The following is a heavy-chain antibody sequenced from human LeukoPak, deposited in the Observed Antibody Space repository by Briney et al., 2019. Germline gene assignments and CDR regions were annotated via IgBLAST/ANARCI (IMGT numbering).Heavy chain of an antibody. V-gene: IGHV3-53*01. Sequence: SGGSLRLSCAASGFTFSNYAMSWVRQAPGKGLEWVSVIYSGGSTYYADSVKGRFTISRDNSKNTLYLQMNSLRAEDTAVYYCARGRYGMDVWGQGTTVTVSS. CDR2: IYSGGST. J-gene: IGHJ6*02. CDR1: GFTFSNYA. CDR3: ARGRYGMDV.